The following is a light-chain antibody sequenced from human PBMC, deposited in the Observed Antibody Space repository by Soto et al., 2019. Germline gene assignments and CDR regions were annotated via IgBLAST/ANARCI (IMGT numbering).Light chain of an antibody. CDR1: QSISSY. Sequence: DIQMTQSPSSLSASVGDRVTITCRASQSISSYLNWYQQKPGKAPKLLIYAASSLQSGVPSRFXXSGXGXXXXXXXXXLXPXDFATYYCXQSYSTPLTFGGGTKVEIK. J-gene: IGKJ4*01. CDR2: AAS. V-gene: IGKV1-39*01. CDR3: XQSYSTPLT.